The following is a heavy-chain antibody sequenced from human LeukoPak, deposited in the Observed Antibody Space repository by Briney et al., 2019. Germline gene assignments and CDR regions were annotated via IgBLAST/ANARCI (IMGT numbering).Heavy chain of an antibody. CDR1: GGTFSSYA. CDR3: ASSAPVAIPSFYYYGMDV. D-gene: IGHD3-10*01. Sequence: SVKVSCKASGGTFSSYAISWVRQAPGQGLEWMGGIIPIFGTANYAQKSQGRVTITADESTSTAYMELSSLRSEDTAVYYCASSAPVAIPSFYYYGMDVWGKGTTVTVSS. CDR2: IIPIFGTA. V-gene: IGHV1-69*01. J-gene: IGHJ6*04.